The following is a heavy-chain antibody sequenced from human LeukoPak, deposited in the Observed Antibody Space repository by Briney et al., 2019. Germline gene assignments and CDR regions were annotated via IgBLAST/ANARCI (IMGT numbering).Heavy chain of an antibody. Sequence: PGGSLRLSCAASGFTFSSYVMHWVRQAPGEGLEWVAVISFDGSNKYYGDSLKGRFTISRDNSKNTLYLQMNSLGGEDMAIYYCARDFGWLSGFDYWGQGTLVTVSS. V-gene: IGHV3-30-3*01. J-gene: IGHJ4*02. CDR3: ARDFGWLSGFDY. CDR1: GFTFSSYV. CDR2: ISFDGSNK. D-gene: IGHD3-9*01.